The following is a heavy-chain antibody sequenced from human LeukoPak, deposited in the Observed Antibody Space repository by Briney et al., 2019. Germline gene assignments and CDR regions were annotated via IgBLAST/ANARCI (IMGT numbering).Heavy chain of an antibody. Sequence: PSETLSLTCTVSGGSVRSSSYYWDWIRQPPGKGLEWIGSIYYTGTTYYNPSLKSRVTMSVDTSKNQFFLNLSSVTAADTAVYYCARRSNYQPGDFDIWGQGTMVTVSS. CDR3: ARRSNYQPGDFDI. CDR2: IYYTGTT. CDR1: GGSVRSSSYY. D-gene: IGHD1-14*01. J-gene: IGHJ3*02. V-gene: IGHV4-39*01.